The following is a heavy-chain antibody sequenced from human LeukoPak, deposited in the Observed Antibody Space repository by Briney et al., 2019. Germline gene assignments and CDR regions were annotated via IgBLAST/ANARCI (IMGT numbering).Heavy chain of an antibody. V-gene: IGHV4-34*01. J-gene: IGHJ4*02. D-gene: IGHD3-9*01. Sequence: SETLSLTCAVYGGSFSGYYWSWIRQPPGKGLEWIGEINHSGSTNCNPSLKSRVTISVDTSKNQFSLKLSSVTAADTAVYYCAREWILTSYDYWGQGTLVTVSS. CDR1: GGSFSGYY. CDR3: AREWILTSYDY. CDR2: INHSGST.